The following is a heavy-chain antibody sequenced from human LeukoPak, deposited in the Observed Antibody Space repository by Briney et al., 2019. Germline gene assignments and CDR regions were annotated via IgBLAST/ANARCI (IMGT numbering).Heavy chain of an antibody. Sequence: AASVKVSCKASGYTFTSYYMHWVRQAPGQGLEWMGIINPSGGSTSYAQKFQGRVTMTRDMSTSTVYMELSSLRSEDTAVYYCARWLQPGGFDIWGQGTMVTVSS. J-gene: IGHJ3*02. V-gene: IGHV1-46*01. CDR1: GYTFTSYY. CDR3: ARWLQPGGFDI. CDR2: INPSGGST. D-gene: IGHD5-24*01.